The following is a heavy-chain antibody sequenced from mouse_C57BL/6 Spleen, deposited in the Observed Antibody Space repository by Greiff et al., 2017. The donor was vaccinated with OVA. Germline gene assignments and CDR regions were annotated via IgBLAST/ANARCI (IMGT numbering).Heavy chain of an antibody. CDR3: ARVGYYGSSYEDY. CDR1: GYSITSGYY. J-gene: IGHJ4*01. CDR2: ISYDGSN. V-gene: IGHV3-6*01. Sequence: EVQLQQSGPGLVKPSQSLSLTCSVTGYSITSGYYWNWIRQFPGNKLEWMGYISYDGSNNYNPSLKNRISITRDPSKNQFFLKLNSVTTEDTATYYCARVGYYGSSYEDYWGQGTSVTVSS. D-gene: IGHD1-1*01.